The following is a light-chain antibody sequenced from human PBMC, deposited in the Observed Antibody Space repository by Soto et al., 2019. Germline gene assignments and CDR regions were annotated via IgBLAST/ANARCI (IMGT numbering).Light chain of an antibody. V-gene: IGKV3-11*01. Sequence: EIXLTQSPATLSLSPGERATLSCRASQSVSSYLAWYQQKPGQAPRLLIYDASNRATGIPARFSGSGSGTDFTLTISSLEPEDFAVYYCQQRSNWPPTFGQGTKVDIK. CDR2: DAS. J-gene: IGKJ1*01. CDR3: QQRSNWPPT. CDR1: QSVSSY.